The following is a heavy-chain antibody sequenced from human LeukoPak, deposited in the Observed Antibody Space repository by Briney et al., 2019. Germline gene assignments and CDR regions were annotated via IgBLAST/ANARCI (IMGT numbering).Heavy chain of an antibody. J-gene: IGHJ4*02. CDR3: ARESALAGTSRDMSLLDY. D-gene: IGHD1-7*01. V-gene: IGHV1-18*01. Sequence: ASVKVSCKASGYTFTSYGISWVRQAPGQGLEWMGWISAYNGNTNYAQKLQGRVTMTTDTSTSTAYMELRSLRSDDTAVYYCARESALAGTSRDMSLLDYWGQGTLVTVSS. CDR1: GYTFTSYG. CDR2: ISAYNGNT.